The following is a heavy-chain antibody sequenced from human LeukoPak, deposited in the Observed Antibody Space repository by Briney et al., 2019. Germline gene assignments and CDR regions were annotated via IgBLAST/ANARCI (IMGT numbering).Heavy chain of an antibody. CDR2: IWYDGSNK. Sequence: GSLRLSCAASGFTFSSYGMHWVRQAPGKGLEWVAVIWYDGSNKYYADSVKGRFTISRDNSKNTLYLQMNSLRAEDTAVYYCARDRGTGTFDYWGQGTLVTVSS. CDR1: GFTFSSYG. D-gene: IGHD1/OR15-1a*01. CDR3: ARDRGTGTFDY. J-gene: IGHJ4*02. V-gene: IGHV3-33*01.